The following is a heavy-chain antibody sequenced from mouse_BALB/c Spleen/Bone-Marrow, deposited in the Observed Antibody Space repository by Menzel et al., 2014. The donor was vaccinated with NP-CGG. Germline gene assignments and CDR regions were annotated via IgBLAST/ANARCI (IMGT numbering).Heavy chain of an antibody. D-gene: IGHD2-4*01. J-gene: IGHJ3*01. CDR1: GYTFTSYW. CDR3: ARGRDYDVFAY. Sequence: QVQLKESGAELVRPGASVKLSCKASGYTFTSYWMNWVKQRPEQGLEWIGRIDPYDSETHYNQKFKDKAILTVDKSSSTAYMQLSSLTSEDSAVYYCARGRDYDVFAYWGQGTLVTVSA. CDR2: IDPYDSET. V-gene: IGHV1-52*01.